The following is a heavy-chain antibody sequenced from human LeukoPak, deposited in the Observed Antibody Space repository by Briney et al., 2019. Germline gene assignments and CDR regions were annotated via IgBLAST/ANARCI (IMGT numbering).Heavy chain of an antibody. CDR3: ARDWCSGGTCYHFFDS. Sequence: SQTLSLTCAISGDSVSSNSAAWNWIRQSPSRGLEWLGRTYYKSKWYSDFAISVKSRITIYPDTSKNQFSLQLNSVTPEDTAVYYCARDWCSGGTCYHFFDSWGQGTLVTVSS. J-gene: IGHJ4*02. D-gene: IGHD2-15*01. V-gene: IGHV6-1*01. CDR2: TYYKSKWYS. CDR1: GDSVSSNSAA.